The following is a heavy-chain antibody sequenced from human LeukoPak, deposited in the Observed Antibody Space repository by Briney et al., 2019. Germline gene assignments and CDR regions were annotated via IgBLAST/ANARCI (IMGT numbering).Heavy chain of an antibody. CDR2: VSYDGTKK. D-gene: IGHD1-14*01. J-gene: IGHJ4*02. V-gene: IGHV3-30*01. CDR3: ASNRGSDY. Sequence: GRSLRLSCAASGFTFSNYAMHWVRQAPGKGLEWVAAVSYDGTKKYYADSVRGRFSISRDNSKNTLYLQMDSLRAEDTAVYYCASNRGSDYWGQGTLVTVSS. CDR1: GFTFSNYA.